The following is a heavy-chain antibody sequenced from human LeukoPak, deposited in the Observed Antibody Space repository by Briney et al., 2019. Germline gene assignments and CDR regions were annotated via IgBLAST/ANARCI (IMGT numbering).Heavy chain of an antibody. D-gene: IGHD2-2*01. CDR1: GGTFSSYA. V-gene: IGHV1-69*06. CDR2: IIPIFGTA. Sequence: ASVKVSCKASGGTFSSYAISWVRQAPGQGLEWMGGIIPIFGTANYAQKFQGRVTITADKSTSTAYMELSSLRSEDTAAYYCARGYCSSTSCLNFDYWGQGALVTVSS. CDR3: ARGYCSSTSCLNFDY. J-gene: IGHJ4*02.